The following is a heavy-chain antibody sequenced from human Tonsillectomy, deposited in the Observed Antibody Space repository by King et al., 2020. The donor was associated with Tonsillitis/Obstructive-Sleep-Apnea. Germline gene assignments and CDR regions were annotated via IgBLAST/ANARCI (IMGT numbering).Heavy chain of an antibody. D-gene: IGHD3/OR15-3a*01. J-gene: IGHJ5*02. CDR1: GGSFSGYY. Sequence: VQLQQWGAGLLKPSETLSLTCAVYGGSFSGYYWSWIRQPPGKGLEWIGEINHSGNTNYNPSLKSRVTISVDTSKNQFSLKLSSVTAADTAVYYCARPSHGLPWGQGTLVTVSS. CDR2: INHSGNT. V-gene: IGHV4-34*01. CDR3: ARPSHGLP.